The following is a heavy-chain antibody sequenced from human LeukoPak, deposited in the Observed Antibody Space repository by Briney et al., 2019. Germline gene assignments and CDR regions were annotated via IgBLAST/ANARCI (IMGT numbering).Heavy chain of an antibody. J-gene: IGHJ4*02. CDR3: ATISSSPSH. V-gene: IGHV4-59*01. D-gene: IGHD6-6*01. CDR1: GGSINAYY. CDR2: IHYSGNT. Sequence: SETLSLTCTVSGGSINAYYWSWIRQPPGKGLEWIGYIHYSGNTNYNPSLKSRVSISINTSKNQFSLKLSSVTAAGTAVYYCATISSSPSHWGQGTLVTVSS.